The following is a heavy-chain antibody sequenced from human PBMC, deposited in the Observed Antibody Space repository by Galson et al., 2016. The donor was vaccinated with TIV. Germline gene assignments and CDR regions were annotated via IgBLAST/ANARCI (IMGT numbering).Heavy chain of an antibody. CDR3: ARKLEWDRNGWFDH. CDR1: GFSLRSRGVC. J-gene: IGHJ5*02. D-gene: IGHD3-3*01. Sequence: PALVKPPQTLTLTCTLFGFSLRSRGVCVSWIRQAPGKALEWLALLDWENDKYYSTSLKTRLTISKDTSKNRVVLTMTNMGPVDTATYYCARKLEWDRNGWFDHWGQGVRVTVSS. V-gene: IGHV2-70*01. CDR2: LDWENDK.